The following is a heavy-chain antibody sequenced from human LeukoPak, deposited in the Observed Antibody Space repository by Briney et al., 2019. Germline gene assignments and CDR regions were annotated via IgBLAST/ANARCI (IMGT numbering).Heavy chain of an antibody. V-gene: IGHV3-23*01. CDR1: GFTVITYA. CDR2: NSGSGGNT. J-gene: IGHJ4*02. Sequence: GGSLRLSCAAAGFTVITYAMEWARQAPGQGLEWVSANSGSGGNTYYADSGKGRFTISRGNSKSTLYLKMTRLRAEDTAVYYCAKRPIPGRRGFELWGEGTLVTVSA. D-gene: IGHD2-21*01. CDR3: AKRPIPGRRGFEL.